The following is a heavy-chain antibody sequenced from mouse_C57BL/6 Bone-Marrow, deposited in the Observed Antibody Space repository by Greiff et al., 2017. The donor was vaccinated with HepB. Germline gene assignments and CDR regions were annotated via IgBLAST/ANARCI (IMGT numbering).Heavy chain of an antibody. J-gene: IGHJ1*03. V-gene: IGHV6-6*01. CDR2: IRNKANNHAT. CDR3: TRRAYYSKSYWYFDV. CDR1: GFTFSDAW. D-gene: IGHD2-5*01. Sequence: EVKLMESGGGLVQPGGSMKLSCAASGFTFSDAWMDWVRQSPEKGLEWVAEIRNKANNHATYYAESVKGRFTISRDDSKSSVYLQMNSLRAEDTGIYYCTRRAYYSKSYWYFDVWGTGTTVTVSS.